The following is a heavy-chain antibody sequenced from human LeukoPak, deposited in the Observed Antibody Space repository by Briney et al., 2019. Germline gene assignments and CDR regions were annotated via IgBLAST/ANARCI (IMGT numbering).Heavy chain of an antibody. Sequence: GGSLRLSCAASGFTFRSYGMHWVRQAPGKGLEWVAFIRYDGSNKYYADSVKGRFTISRDNSKNTLYLQMNSLRAEDTAVYYCAKDIRAYCGGDCYFDYWGQGTLVTVSS. J-gene: IGHJ4*02. CDR1: GFTFRSYG. CDR2: IRYDGSNK. CDR3: AKDIRAYCGGDCYFDY. D-gene: IGHD2-21*02. V-gene: IGHV3-30*02.